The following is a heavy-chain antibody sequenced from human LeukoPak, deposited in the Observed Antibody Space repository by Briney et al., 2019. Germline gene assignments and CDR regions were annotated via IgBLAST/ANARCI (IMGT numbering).Heavy chain of an antibody. J-gene: IGHJ4*02. D-gene: IGHD4-17*01. CDR3: ASRDYDDFDY. CDR2: IWYDGSNK. Sequence: PGGSLRLSCAASGFTFSSYSMNWVRQAPGKGLEWVAVIWYDGSNKYYADSVKGRFTISRDNSKNTLYLQMNSLRAEDTAVYYCASRDYDDFDYWGQGTLVTVSS. CDR1: GFTFSSYS. V-gene: IGHV3-33*08.